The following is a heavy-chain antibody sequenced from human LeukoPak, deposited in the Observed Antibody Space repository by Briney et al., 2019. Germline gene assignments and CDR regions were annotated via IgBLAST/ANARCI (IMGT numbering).Heavy chain of an antibody. J-gene: IGHJ4*02. CDR2: IYYSGST. Sequence: SETLSLTCTVSGVSISSYYWTWIRQPPGKGLEWIGCIYYSGSTNYNPSLKSRVIISVDTSKNQFSLKLSSVTAADTAVYYCARALKVPAASGIFDYWGQGTLVTVSS. CDR3: ARALKVPAASGIFDY. V-gene: IGHV4-59*01. D-gene: IGHD2-2*01. CDR1: GVSISSYY.